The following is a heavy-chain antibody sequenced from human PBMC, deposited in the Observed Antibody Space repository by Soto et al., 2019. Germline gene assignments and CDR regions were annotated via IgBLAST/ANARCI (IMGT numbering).Heavy chain of an antibody. CDR1: GDSISTNNW. D-gene: IGHD2-15*01. CDR3: ARDHCAGGNCYTNMGDWYFDL. J-gene: IGHJ2*01. Sequence: QVQLQESGPGLVKPSGTLSLTCAVSGDSISTNNWWSWVRQHPGKGLEWIAEIHHSGGTTYNPSLTPRVSISIDRSKNQFSLKLNTLTAADTALYFCARDHCAGGNCYTNMGDWYFDLWGRGTLVTVSS. CDR2: IHHSGGT. V-gene: IGHV4-4*02.